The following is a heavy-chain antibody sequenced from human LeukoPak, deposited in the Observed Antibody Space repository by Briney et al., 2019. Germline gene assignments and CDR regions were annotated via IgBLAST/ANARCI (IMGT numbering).Heavy chain of an antibody. CDR1: GYTPTGNI. J-gene: IGHJ4*02. D-gene: IGHD1-26*01. Sequence: GASVKVSCKASGYTPTGNIMHWVRQAPGQGLEWMGWINPNSGGTNYAQKFQGRVTMTRDTSISTAYMELTRLRTDDTRVVYCARAPIVSVGLPRDWGQGTLVTVSS. CDR2: INPNSGGT. CDR3: ARAPIVSVGLPRD. V-gene: IGHV1-2*02.